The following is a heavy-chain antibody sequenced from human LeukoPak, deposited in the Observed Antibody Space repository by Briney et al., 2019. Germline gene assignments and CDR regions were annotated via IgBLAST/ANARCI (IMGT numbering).Heavy chain of an antibody. V-gene: IGHV4-39*01. D-gene: IGHD2-15*01. CDR1: GGSIISSDYH. CDR3: SRHCCSGPAKRVFDI. Sequence: SETLSLTCTVSGGSIISSDYHWGWVRQPPGKGLEWIGTISYSGNTDYNPSLRSRVTISVDTSNNQFSLRLGSVTAADTAVYHCSRHCCSGPAKRVFDIWGQGTMVTVSS. J-gene: IGHJ3*02. CDR2: ISYSGNT.